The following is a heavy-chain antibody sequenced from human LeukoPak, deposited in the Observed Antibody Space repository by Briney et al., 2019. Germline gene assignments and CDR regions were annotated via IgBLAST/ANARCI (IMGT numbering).Heavy chain of an antibody. CDR2: MNPNSGNT. Sequence: ASVKVSCKASGYTFTSYDINWVRQATGQGLEWMGWMNPNSGNTIYAQKFQGRVTMTEDTSTDTAYMELSSLRSEDTAVYYCAASRLLPQWLESDYWGQGTLVTVSS. V-gene: IGHV1-8*01. J-gene: IGHJ4*02. D-gene: IGHD6-19*01. CDR1: GYTFTSYD. CDR3: AASRLLPQWLESDY.